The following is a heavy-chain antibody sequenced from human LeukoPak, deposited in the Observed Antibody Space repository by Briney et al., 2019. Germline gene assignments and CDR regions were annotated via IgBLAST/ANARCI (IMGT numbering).Heavy chain of an antibody. CDR2: ISGSGGST. D-gene: IGHD1-26*01. J-gene: IGHJ4*02. V-gene: IGHV3-23*01. CDR1: GFTFSSYA. CDR3: AKMYRWGYYGVDY. Sequence: GGSLRLSCAASGFTFSSYAMSWVRQAPGKGLEWVSAISGSGGSTYYAVSVKGRFTISRDNPKNTLYLQMNSLRAEDTAVYYCAKMYRWGYYGVDYWGQGTLVTVSS.